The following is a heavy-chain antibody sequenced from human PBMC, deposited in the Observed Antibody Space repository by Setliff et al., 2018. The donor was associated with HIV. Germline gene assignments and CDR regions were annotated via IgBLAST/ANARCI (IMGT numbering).Heavy chain of an antibody. CDR3: ARTLAYHAFDI. CDR1: GAPFSGLH. V-gene: IGHV4-34*01. D-gene: IGHD2-2*01. J-gene: IGHJ3*02. Sequence: SETLSLTCAVYGAPFSGLHWGWIRQSPGKGLEWIGEIDHSGSTKYNPSLKSRVTLSVDTSKNQFSLKLSSVTAADTAVYYCARTLAYHAFDIWGQGTMVTVSS. CDR2: IDHSGST.